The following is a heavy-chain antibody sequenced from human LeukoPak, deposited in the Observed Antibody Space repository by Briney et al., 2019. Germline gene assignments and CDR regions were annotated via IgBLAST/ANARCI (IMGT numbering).Heavy chain of an antibody. V-gene: IGHV3-15*01. CDR1: GFTFSNAW. CDR3: TTDSALITMVRVFDY. CDR2: IKSKTDGGTT. D-gene: IGHD3-10*01. J-gene: IGHJ4*02. Sequence: GGSLRLSCAASGFTFSNAWMSWVRQAPGKGLEWVGRIKSKTDGGTTDYAAPVKGRFTISRDDSKNTLYLQMNSLKTEDTAVYYCTTDSALITMVRVFDYWGQGTLVTVSS.